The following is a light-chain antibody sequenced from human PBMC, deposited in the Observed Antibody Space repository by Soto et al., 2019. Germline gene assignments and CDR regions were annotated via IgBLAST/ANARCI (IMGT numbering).Light chain of an antibody. CDR1: QSINSY. CDR2: AAS. Sequence: DIQMTQSPSSQSASVGDRVTITCRASQSINSYLNWYQQKPGKAPKLLIYAASSLQSVVPSRFSGSGSETDFTLTITSLQPDDFATYYCQQSFSTPRTVGQGTRVEI. J-gene: IGKJ1*01. CDR3: QQSFSTPRT. V-gene: IGKV1-39*01.